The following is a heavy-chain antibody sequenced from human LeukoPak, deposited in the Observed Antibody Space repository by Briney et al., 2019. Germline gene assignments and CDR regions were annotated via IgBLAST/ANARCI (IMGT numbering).Heavy chain of an antibody. D-gene: IGHD3-22*01. CDR1: GGSFSGYY. J-gene: IGHJ4*02. CDR3: ARQTSGYYILAFDY. Sequence: HPSETLSLTCAVYGGSFSGYYWSWIRQPPGKGLEWIGEINHSGSTNYNPSLKSRVTISVDTSKNQFSLKLSSVTAADTAVYYCARQTSGYYILAFDYWGQGTLVTVSS. V-gene: IGHV4-34*01. CDR2: INHSGST.